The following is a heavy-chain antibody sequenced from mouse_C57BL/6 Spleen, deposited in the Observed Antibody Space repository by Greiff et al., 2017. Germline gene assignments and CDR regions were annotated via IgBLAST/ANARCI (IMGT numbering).Heavy chain of an antibody. CDR3: ARSHSNYAMDY. D-gene: IGHD2-5*01. J-gene: IGHJ4*01. CDR1: GFNIKDYY. V-gene: IGHV14-1*01. Sequence: VQLQQSGAELVRPGASVKLSCTASGFNIKDYYMHWVKQRPEQGLEWIGRIDPEDGDTEYAPKFQGKATMTADTSSNTAYLQLSSLTSEDTAVYYCARSHSNYAMDYWGQGTSVTVSS. CDR2: IDPEDGDT.